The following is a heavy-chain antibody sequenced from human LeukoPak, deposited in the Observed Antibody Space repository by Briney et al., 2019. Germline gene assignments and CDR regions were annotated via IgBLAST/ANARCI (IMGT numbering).Heavy chain of an antibody. J-gene: IGHJ4*02. V-gene: IGHV3-30-3*01. D-gene: IGHD6-6*01. Sequence: GGSLRLSCAASGFTFSSYAMHRVRQAPGKGLEWVAVISYDGSNKYYADSVKGRFTISRDNSKNTLYLQMNSLRDEDTAVYYCDPHDSSSQFWGQGTLVTVSS. CDR2: ISYDGSNK. CDR1: GFTFSSYA. CDR3: DPHDSSSQF.